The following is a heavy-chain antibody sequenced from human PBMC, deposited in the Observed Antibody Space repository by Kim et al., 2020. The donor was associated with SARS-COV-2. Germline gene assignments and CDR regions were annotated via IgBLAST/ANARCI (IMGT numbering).Heavy chain of an antibody. CDR3: AKDALGWFGGGYLDN. D-gene: IGHD3-10*01. V-gene: IGHV3-23*01. Sequence: GGSLRLSCAASGFTFTRSAINWVRQAPGKGLEWVALITGSGGSTFYADSVRGRFTISRDNSKNTVSLEMNNLRAEDTALYYCAKDALGWFGGGYLDNWG. J-gene: IGHJ4*03. CDR2: ITGSGGST. CDR1: GFTFTRSA.